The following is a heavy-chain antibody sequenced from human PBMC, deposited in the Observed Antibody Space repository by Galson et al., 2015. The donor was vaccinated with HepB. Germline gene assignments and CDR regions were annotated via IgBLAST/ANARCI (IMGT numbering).Heavy chain of an antibody. V-gene: IGHV7-4-1*02. CDR2: INTNNGNP. D-gene: IGHD1-26*01. Sequence: SVKVSCKASGYTFSSYYMSWVRQAPGQGLEWLGWINTNNGNPTYAQDFTGRLVFSLDTSVSTAYLQVSTLKTEDTAVYYCARSRAATIGSYYHGMDVWGQGTTVTVSS. CDR1: GYTFSSYY. J-gene: IGHJ6*02. CDR3: ARSRAATIGSYYHGMDV.